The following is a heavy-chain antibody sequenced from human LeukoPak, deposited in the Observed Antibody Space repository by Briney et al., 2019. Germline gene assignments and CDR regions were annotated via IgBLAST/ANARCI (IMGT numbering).Heavy chain of an antibody. J-gene: IGHJ5*02. CDR2: INPNSGGT. Sequence: GASVKVSCKASGYTFTGYYMHWVRQAPGQGLEWMGWINPNSGGTNYSQKFQGRVTITRDTSASTAYMELSSLRSEDTAVYYCARVQGYCSSTSCYEGWFDPWGQGTLVTVSS. V-gene: IGHV1-2*02. CDR3: ARVQGYCSSTSCYEGWFDP. D-gene: IGHD2-2*01. CDR1: GYTFTGYY.